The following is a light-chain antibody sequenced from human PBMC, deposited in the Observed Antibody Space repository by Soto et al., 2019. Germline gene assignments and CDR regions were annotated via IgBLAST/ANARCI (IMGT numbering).Light chain of an antibody. V-gene: IGKV3D-15*01. Sequence: EIVMTQSPATLSVSPGERATLSCRASQRVSSDLAWYQQKPGQAPRLLIYGASTRATGIPARFSGSGSGTEFTLTFSSLQSEDFAVYFCQQYNNSPTFGQGTKVEVK. J-gene: IGKJ1*01. CDR1: QRVSSD. CDR3: QQYNNSPT. CDR2: GAS.